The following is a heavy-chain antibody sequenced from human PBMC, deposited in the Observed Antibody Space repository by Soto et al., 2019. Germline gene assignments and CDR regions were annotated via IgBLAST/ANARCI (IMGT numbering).Heavy chain of an antibody. Sequence: QVQLVESGGGVVQPGRSLRLSCAASGFTFSSYGMHWVRQAPGKGLEWVAVISYGGSNKYYADSVKGRFTISRDNSKNTLYLQMNSLRAEDTAVYYCAKGDSSIWEVTGLDYWGQGTLVTVSS. CDR3: AKGDSSIWEVTGLDY. CDR1: GFTFSSYG. CDR2: ISYGGSNK. J-gene: IGHJ4*02. D-gene: IGHD6-13*01. V-gene: IGHV3-30*18.